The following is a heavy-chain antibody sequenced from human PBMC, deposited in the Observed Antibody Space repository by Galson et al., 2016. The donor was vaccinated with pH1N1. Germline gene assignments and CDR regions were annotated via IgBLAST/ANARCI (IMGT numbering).Heavy chain of an antibody. D-gene: IGHD3-9*01. V-gene: IGHV3-7*01. CDR2: VKQGGSEK. Sequence: SLRLSCAVSGFTLSVYWMSWVRQAPGKGLEWVANVKQGGSEKHYADSVKGRFTISIDTAKDSVYLQMNSVRADDTGVYYCARELGHWLAGFDTWGQGTLVAVSS. J-gene: IGHJ4*02. CDR1: GFTLSVYW. CDR3: ARELGHWLAGFDT.